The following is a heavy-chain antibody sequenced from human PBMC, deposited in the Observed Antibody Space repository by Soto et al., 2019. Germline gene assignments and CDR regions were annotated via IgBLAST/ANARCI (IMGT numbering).Heavy chain of an antibody. J-gene: IGHJ4*02. D-gene: IGHD3-16*01. Sequence: SETLSLTCAVSGGSISSNNWWSGVRQPPGKGLGWVGEIFHGGSTNYNPSLRSRVTISVDRSKNQFSLKLSFVTAADTAVYYSERGGGYYFDYWGQGTLVTVSS. CDR3: ERGGGYYFDY. V-gene: IGHV4-4*02. CDR1: GGSISSNNW. CDR2: IFHGGST.